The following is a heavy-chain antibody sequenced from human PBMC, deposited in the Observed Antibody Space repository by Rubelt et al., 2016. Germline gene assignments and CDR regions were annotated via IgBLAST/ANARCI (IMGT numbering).Heavy chain of an antibody. CDR3: AGGSSGSVNLVPPPYFDY. Sequence: VQPGESLRLSCAASGFTFSSYSMNWVRQAPGKGLEWVSSISSSGSYIYYADSVKGRFSISRDNSKNTLYLQMNSLRAEDTAVYYCAGGSSGSVNLVPPPYFDYGGQGTLVTVSS. D-gene: IGHD6-19*01. CDR2: ISSSGSYI. V-gene: IGHV3-21*04. CDR1: GFTFSSYS. J-gene: IGHJ4*02.